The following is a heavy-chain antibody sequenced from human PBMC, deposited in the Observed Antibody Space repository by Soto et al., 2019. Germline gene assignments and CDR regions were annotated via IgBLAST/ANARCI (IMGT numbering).Heavy chain of an antibody. D-gene: IGHD3-22*01. CDR2: ISSSSSYI. V-gene: IGHV3-21*01. Sequence: GWSLRLSCAASGFTFSSYSMNWVRQAPGKGLEWVSSISSSSSYIYYADSVKGRFTISRDNAKNSLYLQMNSLRAEDTAVYYCARDDDDSSGYYDYWGRGTMVTVSS. CDR3: ARDDDDSSGYYDY. CDR1: GFTFSSYS. J-gene: IGHJ4*02.